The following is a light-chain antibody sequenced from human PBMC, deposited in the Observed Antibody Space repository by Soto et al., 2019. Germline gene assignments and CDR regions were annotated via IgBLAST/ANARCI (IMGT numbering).Light chain of an antibody. V-gene: IGKV1-5*03. Sequence: DIQMTQSPSTLSASVGDRVTITCRASQSISSWLAWYQQKPGKAPKLLIYKASSLESGVPSRFSGSGSGTESTLTISSMPPDDFATYYCQQYNNYYPSYTFGQGTKLEIK. CDR2: KAS. CDR3: QQYNNYYPSYT. CDR1: QSISSW. J-gene: IGKJ2*01.